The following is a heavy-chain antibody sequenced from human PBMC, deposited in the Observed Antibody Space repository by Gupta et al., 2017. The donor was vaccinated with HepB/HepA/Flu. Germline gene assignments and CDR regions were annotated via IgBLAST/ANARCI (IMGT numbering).Heavy chain of an antibody. CDR3: AREGTEYRSSFDAFDI. CDR2: IYHSGST. D-gene: IGHD6-6*01. CDR1: GGSISSGGYS. V-gene: IGHV4-30-2*01. J-gene: IGHJ3*02. Sequence: QLQLQESGSGLVKPSQTLSLTCAVSGGSISSGGYSWSWIRQPPGKGLEWIGYIYHSGSTYYNPSLKSRVTISVDRSKNQFYLKLSSVTAADTAVYDGAREGTEYRSSFDAFDIWGQGTMVTVSS.